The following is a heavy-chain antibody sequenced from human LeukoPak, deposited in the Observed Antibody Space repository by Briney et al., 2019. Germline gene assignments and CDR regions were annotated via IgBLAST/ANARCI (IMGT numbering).Heavy chain of an antibody. Sequence: SETLSLTCTVSGGSISSSSYYWGWIRQPPGKGLEWIGSIYYSGSTYYNPSLKSRVTISVDTSKNQFSLKLSSVTAADAAVYFCARLRFDFWSGYTHPYFDYWGQGTLVTVSS. CDR3: ARLRFDFWSGYTHPYFDY. V-gene: IGHV4-39*01. D-gene: IGHD3-3*01. J-gene: IGHJ4*02. CDR1: GGSISSSSYY. CDR2: IYYSGST.